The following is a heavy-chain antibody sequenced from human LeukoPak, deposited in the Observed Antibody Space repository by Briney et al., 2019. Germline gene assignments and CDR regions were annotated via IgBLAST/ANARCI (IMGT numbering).Heavy chain of an antibody. CDR2: ITGSGGST. J-gene: IGHJ4*02. Sequence: GGTLRLSCAASGFTFSTYGMSWVRQAPGKGLEWVSAITGSGGSTYYADSVKGRFTISRDNPKNTLYLQINSLRVEDTAVYYCARDQLGAVLYFDYWGQGTLVTVSS. D-gene: IGHD1-1*01. CDR1: GFTFSTYG. V-gene: IGHV3-23*01. CDR3: ARDQLGAVLYFDY.